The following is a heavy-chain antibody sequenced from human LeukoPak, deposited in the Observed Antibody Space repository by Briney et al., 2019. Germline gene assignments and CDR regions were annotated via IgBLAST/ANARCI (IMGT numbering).Heavy chain of an antibody. J-gene: IGHJ4*02. D-gene: IGHD2-15*01. CDR1: GYIFTIYG. CDR2: INVNNANT. V-gene: IGHV1-18*01. Sequence: ASVKVSCEASGYIFTIYGFSWVRQAPGQGLEWMGWINVNNANTYYSEKFRGRLTMTTDTSTTTAYMELRSLRSDDTAVYYCVRDGTPTYCTSGSCPYGGYFDSWGQGTLVAVSS. CDR3: VRDGTPTYCTSGSCPYGGYFDS.